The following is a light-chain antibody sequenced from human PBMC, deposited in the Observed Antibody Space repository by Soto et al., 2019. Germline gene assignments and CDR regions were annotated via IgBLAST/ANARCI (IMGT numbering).Light chain of an antibody. CDR1: QSVSSN. Sequence: EIVMTQSPATLSVSPGERATLSCRASQSVSSNLAWYQQKPGQAPGLLIYGASTRATGVPARFSGSGSGTEFTLTISSIQSEDFAVYYCKHYHDWPPAYTFGQGTKLEIK. J-gene: IGKJ2*01. CDR2: GAS. V-gene: IGKV3-15*01. CDR3: KHYHDWPPAYT.